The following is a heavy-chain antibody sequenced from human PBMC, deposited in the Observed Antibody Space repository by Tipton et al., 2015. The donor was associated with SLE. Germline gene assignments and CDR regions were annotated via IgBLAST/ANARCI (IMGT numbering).Heavy chain of an antibody. CDR1: EFNLRTHW. CDR3: ASYDSSGWFAFDI. J-gene: IGHJ3*02. Sequence: GSLRLSCAVSEFNLRTHWMNWVRQAPGKGLEWVSSISSSSSYIYYADSVKGRFTISRDNAKNSLYLQMNSLRAEDTAVYYCASYDSSGWFAFDIWGQGTMVTVSS. D-gene: IGHD6-19*01. CDR2: ISSSSSYI. V-gene: IGHV3-21*01.